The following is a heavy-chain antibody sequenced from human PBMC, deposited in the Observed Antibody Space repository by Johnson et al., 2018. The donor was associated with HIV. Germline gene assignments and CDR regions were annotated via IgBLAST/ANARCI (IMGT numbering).Heavy chain of an antibody. CDR2: ICSGGGSV. CDR3: ARIRFLVGATSGAFDI. Sequence: VQLVESGGGLVQPGGSLRLSCSASGFTFSDYYMSWIRQTPGKGLEWVSYICSGGGSVHYADSVKGRFIISRDNAKNSLFVEMNSLRAEDTAVYSCARIRFLVGATSGAFDIWGQGTMVTVSS. V-gene: IGHV3-11*04. CDR1: GFTFSDYY. J-gene: IGHJ3*02. D-gene: IGHD1-26*01.